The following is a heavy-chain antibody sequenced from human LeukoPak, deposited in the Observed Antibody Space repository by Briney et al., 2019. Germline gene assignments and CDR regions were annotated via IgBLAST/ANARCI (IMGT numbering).Heavy chain of an antibody. CDR3: ARVRGIAVAGEIDY. V-gene: IGHV3-48*04. CDR2: ISSSSSTI. D-gene: IGHD6-19*01. Sequence: GGSLRLSCAASGLTFSSYGMNWVRQAPGKGLEWVSYISSSSSTIYYADSVKGRFTISRDNAKNSLYLQMNSLRAEDTAVYYCARVRGIAVAGEIDYWGQGILVTVSS. J-gene: IGHJ4*02. CDR1: GLTFSSYG.